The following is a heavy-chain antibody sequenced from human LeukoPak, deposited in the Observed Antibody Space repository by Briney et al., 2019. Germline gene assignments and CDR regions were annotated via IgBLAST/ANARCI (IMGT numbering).Heavy chain of an antibody. D-gene: IGHD3-10*01. J-gene: IGHJ4*02. V-gene: IGHV4-59*01. CDR3: ARVLWFGESFFDY. Sequence: SETLSLTCTVSGGSISSYYWSWIRQPPGKGLEWIGDIYYSGSTNYNPSLKSRVTISVDTSKNQFSLKLSSVTAADTAVYYCARVLWFGESFFDYWGQGTLVTVSS. CDR1: GGSISSYY. CDR2: IYYSGST.